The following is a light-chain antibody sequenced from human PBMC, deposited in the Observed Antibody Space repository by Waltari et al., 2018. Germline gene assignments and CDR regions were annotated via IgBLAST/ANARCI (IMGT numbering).Light chain of an antibody. CDR3: SSYTRVSASVI. V-gene: IGLV2-14*01. CDR2: DAN. J-gene: IGLJ2*01. Sequence: QSALTQPASVSGSPGQSITISCTGTSSDLGTYNYASWYQQHPGRAPKLFIHDANKRPSGVSVRFSGSKSGNTASLTISGLQAEDEADYYCSSYTRVSASVIFGGGTKLTVL. CDR1: SSDLGTYNY.